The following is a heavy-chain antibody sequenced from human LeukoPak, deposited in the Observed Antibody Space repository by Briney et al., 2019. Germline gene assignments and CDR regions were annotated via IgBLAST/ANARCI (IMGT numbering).Heavy chain of an antibody. D-gene: IGHD5-12*01. V-gene: IGHV5-51*01. CDR1: GYSFTSYW. Sequence: GESLKISCQGLGYSFTSYWVAWVRQLPGKGLGWIGPIFPGHSDIRYSPSFQGQVIISADKSITTAYLQWSSLRASDSAIYYCARTPGSSDYRGYQYWYFDLWGRGTEVTVSS. J-gene: IGHJ2*01. CDR3: ARTPGSSDYRGYQYWYFDL. CDR2: IFPGHSDI.